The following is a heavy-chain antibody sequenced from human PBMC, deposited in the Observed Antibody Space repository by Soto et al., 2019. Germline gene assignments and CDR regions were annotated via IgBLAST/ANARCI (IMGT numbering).Heavy chain of an antibody. Sequence: QVQLVESGGGVVQPGRSLRLSCAASGFTFSSYGMHWVRQAPGKGLEWVAVISYDGSNKYYADSVKGRFTISRDNSKNTLYLQMNSLRAEDTAVYYCAKDSQDYDFWSGYREDYFDYWGQGTLVTVSS. D-gene: IGHD3-3*01. J-gene: IGHJ4*02. CDR3: AKDSQDYDFWSGYREDYFDY. V-gene: IGHV3-30*18. CDR1: GFTFSSYG. CDR2: ISYDGSNK.